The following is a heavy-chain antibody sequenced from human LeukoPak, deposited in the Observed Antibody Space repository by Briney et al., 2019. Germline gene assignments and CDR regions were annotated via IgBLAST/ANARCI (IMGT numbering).Heavy chain of an antibody. CDR2: INHSGST. CDR3: ARGFWNDSFDI. D-gene: IGHD1-1*01. CDR1: GGSFSGYY. Sequence: SETLSLTCAVYGGSFSGYYWSWIRQPPGKGLEWIGEINHSGSTNYNPSLKSRVTISVDTSKNQFSLKLSSVTAADTAVYYCARGFWNDSFDIWGQVTMVTVSS. J-gene: IGHJ3*02. V-gene: IGHV4-34*01.